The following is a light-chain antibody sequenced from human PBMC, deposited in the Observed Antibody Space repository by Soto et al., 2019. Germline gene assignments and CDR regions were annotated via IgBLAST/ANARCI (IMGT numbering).Light chain of an antibody. J-gene: IGKJ1*01. V-gene: IGKV3-11*01. CDR1: QSVSSY. CDR2: DAS. Sequence: EIVLPQSTAPLSLSPGERSTLSCRASQSVSSYLAGYQQKPGQAPRLLIYDASNRATGSPARFSGSGSGTDFTLTISSLEPEDFAVYYCQQRSNWAPLTFGQGTKVDIK. CDR3: QQRSNWAPLT.